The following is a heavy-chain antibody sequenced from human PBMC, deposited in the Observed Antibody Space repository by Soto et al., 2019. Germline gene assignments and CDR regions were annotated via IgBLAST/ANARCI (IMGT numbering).Heavy chain of an antibody. D-gene: IGHD2-15*01. CDR3: AKHQVVVDAPNPPGDFDY. CDR1: GFTFSSYA. J-gene: IGHJ4*02. V-gene: IGHV3-23*01. CDR2: ISGSGGST. Sequence: QPGGSLRLSCAASGFTFSSYAMSWVRQAPGKGLEWVSAISGSGGSTYYADSVKGRFTISRDNSKNTLYLQMNSLRAEDTAVYYCAKHQVVVDAPNPPGDFDYWGQGTLVTVSS.